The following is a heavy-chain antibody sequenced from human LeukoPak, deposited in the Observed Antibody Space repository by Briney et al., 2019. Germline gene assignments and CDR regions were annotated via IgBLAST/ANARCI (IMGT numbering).Heavy chain of an antibody. D-gene: IGHD1-14*01. CDR2: ISSNGNII. J-gene: IGHJ4*02. Sequence: GGSLRLSWAASGMRFSDFYMSWMRQAPGKGLEWISFISSNGNIIHYADSAKGRFTISRDNAKNSLYLHMDSLRVEDTATYYCASGGRAYNFWGPGTAVTVSS. V-gene: IGHV3-11*01. CDR3: ASGGRAYNF. CDR1: GMRFSDFY.